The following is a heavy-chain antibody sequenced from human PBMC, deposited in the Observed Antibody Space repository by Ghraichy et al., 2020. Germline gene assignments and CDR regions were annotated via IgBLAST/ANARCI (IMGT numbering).Heavy chain of an antibody. Sequence: SQTLSLTCFVSGDSISDYYWSWIRQSPGKGLEWLGYRYYGGAATINPSLKGRLTISVDTSDNQFSLKLTSVTATDTAVYYCARSSGNVRLAYYFYGLDVWGQGTTVTVSS. CDR2: RYYGGAA. V-gene: IGHV4-59*01. D-gene: IGHD1-14*01. CDR3: ARSSGNVRLAYYFYGLDV. CDR1: GDSISDYY. J-gene: IGHJ6*02.